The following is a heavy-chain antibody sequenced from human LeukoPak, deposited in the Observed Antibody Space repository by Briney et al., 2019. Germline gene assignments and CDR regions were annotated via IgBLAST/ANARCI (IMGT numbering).Heavy chain of an antibody. D-gene: IGHD4-11*01. J-gene: IGHJ4*02. CDR3: ARLHRRQFTSFDY. Sequence: PGGSLRLSCSASGFTVSNTYMSWVRQAPGKGLEWVSAIYSEGSTYYLDSVRGRFTISRDSSNNTLYLQMYSLRADDTAVYYCARLHRRQFTSFDYWGQGTLITVS. V-gene: IGHV3-53*01. CDR2: IYSEGST. CDR1: GFTVSNTY.